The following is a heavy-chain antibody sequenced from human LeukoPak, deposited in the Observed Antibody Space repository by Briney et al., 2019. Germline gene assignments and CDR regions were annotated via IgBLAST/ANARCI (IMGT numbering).Heavy chain of an antibody. D-gene: IGHD3-10*01. CDR2: INHSGST. V-gene: IGHV4-34*01. CDR3: AGIMVRGVIITRNWFDP. J-gene: IGHJ5*02. CDR1: GGSFSGYY. Sequence: PSETLSLTCAVYGGSFSGYYWSWIRQPPGKGLEWIGEINHSGSTNYNPSLKSRVTISVDTSKNQFSLKLSSVTAADTAVYYCAGIMVRGVIITRNWFDPWGQGTLVTVSS.